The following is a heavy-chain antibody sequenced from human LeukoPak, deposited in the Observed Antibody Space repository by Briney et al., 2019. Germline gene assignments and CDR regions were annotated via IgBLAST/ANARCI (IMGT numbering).Heavy chain of an antibody. Sequence: PGGSLRLSCAASGFTFSSYGMHWVRQAPGKGLEWVAVIWYDGSNKYYADSVKGRFTISRDNSKNTLYLQMNSPRAEDTAVYYCAKDGGRYYDSSGYAKYWGQGTLVTVSS. CDR2: IWYDGSNK. V-gene: IGHV3-33*06. CDR1: GFTFSSYG. D-gene: IGHD3-22*01. CDR3: AKDGGRYYDSSGYAKY. J-gene: IGHJ4*02.